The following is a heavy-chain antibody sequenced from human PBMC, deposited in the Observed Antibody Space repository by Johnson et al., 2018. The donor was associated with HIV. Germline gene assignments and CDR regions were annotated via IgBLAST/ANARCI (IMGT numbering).Heavy chain of an antibody. Sequence: VQLVESGGGVVRPGGSLRLSCAASRFIFSSYWMSWVRQAPGKGLEWVANIKEDGGERYYVVSVKGRFTISRDHAKSSLYLQMNSLRAEDTALYYCARPAYSGTWTDAFDIWGQGTMVTVSS. CDR1: RFIFSSYW. V-gene: IGHV3-7*03. CDR2: IKEDGGER. CDR3: ARPAYSGTWTDAFDI. D-gene: IGHD1-26*01. J-gene: IGHJ3*02.